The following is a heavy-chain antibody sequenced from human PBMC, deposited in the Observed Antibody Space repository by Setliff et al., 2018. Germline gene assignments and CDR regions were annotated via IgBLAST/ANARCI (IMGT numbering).Heavy chain of an antibody. CDR1: EYSLITYG. J-gene: IGHJ3*02. V-gene: IGHV7-4-1*02. Sequence: GASVKVSCKATEYSLITYGINWVRQAPEQGLEWMGWINTNTGNPTYAQGVTGRFVFSLDTSISTAYLQITTLKAEDTAVYYCAREGEGSTFFPLDAFDIWGQGTMVTVSS. CDR2: INTNTGNP. CDR3: AREGEGSTFFPLDAFDI. D-gene: IGHD3-16*01.